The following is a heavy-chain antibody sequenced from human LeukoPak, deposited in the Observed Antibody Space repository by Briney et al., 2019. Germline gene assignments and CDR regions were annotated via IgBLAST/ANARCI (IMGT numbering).Heavy chain of an antibody. CDR2: ISGSGDSA. J-gene: IGHJ4*02. D-gene: IGHD2-2*01. CDR3: VTHRSPVTAAPAHY. CDR1: GFTFSNYA. V-gene: IGHV3-23*01. Sequence: GGSLRLSCAASGFTFSNYAMSWVRQAPGKGLEWVSSISGSGDSAFYRGSVKGRFTIARDNSNNTLYLRMNNPRDEDTARSYRVTHRSPVTAAPAHYCGLETPVTVSS.